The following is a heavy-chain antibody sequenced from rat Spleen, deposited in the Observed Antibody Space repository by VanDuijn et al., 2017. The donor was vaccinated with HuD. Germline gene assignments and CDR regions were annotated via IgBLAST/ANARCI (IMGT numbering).Heavy chain of an antibody. J-gene: IGHJ2*01. CDR2: ISYDGRNP. CDR3: ARDGHTMGSLDY. Sequence: EVQLVESGGGLVQPGRSMNLSCAASGFTFSDYYMAWVRQAPTKGLEWVATISYDGRNPYYRDSVKGRFTISRDNAKSSLYLQMNSLKSEDTATYYCARDGHTMGSLDYWGQGVMVTVSS. D-gene: IGHD1-9*01. V-gene: IGHV5-20*01. CDR1: GFTFSDYY.